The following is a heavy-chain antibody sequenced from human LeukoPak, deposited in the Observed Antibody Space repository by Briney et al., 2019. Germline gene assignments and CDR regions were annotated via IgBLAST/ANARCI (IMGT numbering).Heavy chain of an antibody. J-gene: IGHJ4*02. CDR3: TTDRGLIMIRGVIVD. D-gene: IGHD3-10*01. CDR1: GFTFSNAW. CDR2: IKSKSDGETT. V-gene: IGHV3-15*01. Sequence: GGSLRLSCAASGFTFSNAWMSWVRQAPGKGLEWVGRIKSKSDGETTDYAAPVKGRFTISRDDSKNTLSLQMNSPKTEGTAVYYCTTDRGLIMIRGVIVDWGQGTLVTVSS.